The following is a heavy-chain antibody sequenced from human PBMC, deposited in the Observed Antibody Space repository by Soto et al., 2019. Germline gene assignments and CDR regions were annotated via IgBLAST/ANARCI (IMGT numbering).Heavy chain of an antibody. Sequence: SETLSLTCTVSGVSIVSSSWYWDWIRQPPGKGLEWIGSIYYSGSTHYNPSLRSRVTISADTSTNQFSLKLSSVTAADTAVYYCARRVTLGRGILIDLYDP. CDR2: IYYSGST. J-gene: IGHJ5*02. V-gene: IGHV4-39*01. CDR1: GVSIVSSSWY. D-gene: IGHD3-10*01. CDR3: ARRVTLGRGILIDLYDP.